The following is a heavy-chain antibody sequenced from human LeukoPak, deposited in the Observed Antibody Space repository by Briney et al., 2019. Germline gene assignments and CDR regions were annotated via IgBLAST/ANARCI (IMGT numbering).Heavy chain of an antibody. D-gene: IGHD4-17*01. J-gene: IGHJ4*02. CDR2: ISYDGSNK. V-gene: IGHV3-30*03. CDR3: AREGFSLDYGDYGGFDY. CDR1: GFTFSSYG. Sequence: GGSLRLSCAASGFTFSSYGMHWVRQAPGKGLEWVAVISYDGSNKYYADSVKGRFTISRDNSKNTLYLQMNSLRAEDTAVYYCAREGFSLDYGDYGGFDYWGQGTLVTVSS.